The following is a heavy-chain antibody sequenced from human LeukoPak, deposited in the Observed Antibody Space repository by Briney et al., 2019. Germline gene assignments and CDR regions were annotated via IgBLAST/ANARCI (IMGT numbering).Heavy chain of an antibody. CDR1: GFTFSSYE. CDR2: ISSSGSTI. J-gene: IGHJ4*02. D-gene: IGHD4-17*01. Sequence: PGGSLRLSCAASGFTFSSYEMNWVRQAPGKGLEWVSYISSSGSTIYYADSVKGRFTISRDNAKNSLYLQMNSLRAEDTAVYYCARKRGEWTVTDYWGQGTLVTVSS. V-gene: IGHV3-48*03. CDR3: ARKRGEWTVTDY.